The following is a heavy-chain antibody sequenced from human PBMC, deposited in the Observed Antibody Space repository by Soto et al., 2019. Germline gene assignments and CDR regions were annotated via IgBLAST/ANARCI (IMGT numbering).Heavy chain of an antibody. Sequence: SETLSLTCTVSGGSISSYYWSWIRQPPGKGLEWIGYIYYSGSTNYNPSLKSRVTISVDTSKNQFSLKLSSVTAAYTAVYYCARFHYGDYYFDYWGQGTLVTVSS. CDR1: GGSISSYY. V-gene: IGHV4-59*08. CDR2: IYYSGST. CDR3: ARFHYGDYYFDY. J-gene: IGHJ4*02. D-gene: IGHD4-17*01.